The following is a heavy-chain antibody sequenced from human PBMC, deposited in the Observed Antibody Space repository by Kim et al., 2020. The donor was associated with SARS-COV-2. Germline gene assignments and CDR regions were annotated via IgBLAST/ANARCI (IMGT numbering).Heavy chain of an antibody. CDR3: PTVSMR. J-gene: IGHJ4*02. CDR2: IKSKTGGGTA. Sequence: GGSLRLSCAVSGIPFSNSWMSWVRQTPGKGLEWIGRIKSKTGGGTADYAAPGKDRFTISNDDSKNTLYLLMIRLKTEVSGVYYCPTVSMRWVQEPLVTVSS. CDR1: GIPFSNSW. D-gene: IGHD2-2*01. V-gene: IGHV3-15*01.